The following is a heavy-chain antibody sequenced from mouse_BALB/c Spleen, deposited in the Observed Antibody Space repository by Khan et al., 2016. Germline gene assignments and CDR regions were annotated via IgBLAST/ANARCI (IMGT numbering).Heavy chain of an antibody. J-gene: IGHJ2*01. D-gene: IGHD1-1*01. CDR1: GYTFTNYD. CDR2: IFPGDGFT. V-gene: IGHV1-85*01. Sequence: QVRLQQSGAELVKPGASVKLSCKASGYTFTNYDINWVRQRPEQGLEWIGWIFPGDGFTKYNDKFKGKATLTPDRSSSTAYMQRSRLTSEDSAVYFCERETVVSPYYFDYWGQGATLTVSS. CDR3: ERETVVSPYYFDY.